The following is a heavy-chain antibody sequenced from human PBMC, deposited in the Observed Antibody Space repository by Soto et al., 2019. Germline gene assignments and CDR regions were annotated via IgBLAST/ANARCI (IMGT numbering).Heavy chain of an antibody. J-gene: IGHJ4*02. CDR1: GGSISSSSYY. V-gene: IGHV4-39*01. Sequence: SETLSLTCTVSGGSISSSSYYWGWIRQPPGKGLEWIGSIYYSGSTYYNPSLKSRVTISVDTSKNQFSLKLSSVTAADTAVYYCARGGTGGWYSDYFDYWGQGTLVTVSS. CDR3: ARGGTGGWYSDYFDY. D-gene: IGHD6-19*01. CDR2: IYYSGST.